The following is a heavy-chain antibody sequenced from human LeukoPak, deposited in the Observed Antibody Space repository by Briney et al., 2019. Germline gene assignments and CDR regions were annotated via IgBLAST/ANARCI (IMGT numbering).Heavy chain of an antibody. Sequence: GGSLRLSCAASGFTFSSYEMNWVRQAPGKGLEWASYISSSGSTIYYADSVKGRFTISRDNAKNSLYLQMNSLRAEDTAVYYCASERSIGGYYYGMDVWGQGTTVTVSS. D-gene: IGHD3-10*01. CDR2: ISSSGSTI. V-gene: IGHV3-48*03. CDR3: ASERSIGGYYYGMDV. J-gene: IGHJ6*02. CDR1: GFTFSSYE.